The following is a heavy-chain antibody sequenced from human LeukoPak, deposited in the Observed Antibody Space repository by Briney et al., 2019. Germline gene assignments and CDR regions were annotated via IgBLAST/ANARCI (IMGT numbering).Heavy chain of an antibody. CDR2: FNQGESKA. Sequence: GGSLRLSCAVSGFTFRHYLMHWVRQPPGQGLVLVSRFNQGESKAYAVSVRGRFTVSSDNAKNLLYLHLSGLRAEDTAVYFCGRGGDGIGFLGQGTTVIVSS. V-gene: IGHV3-74*01. CDR3: GRGGDGIGF. CDR1: GFTFRHYL. J-gene: IGHJ3*01. D-gene: IGHD5-24*01.